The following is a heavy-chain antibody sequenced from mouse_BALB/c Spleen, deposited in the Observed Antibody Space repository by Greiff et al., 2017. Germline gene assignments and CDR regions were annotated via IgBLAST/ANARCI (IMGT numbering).Heavy chain of an antibody. CDR3: ARGDDDYLDY. J-gene: IGHJ2*01. Sequence: QVQLQQSGAELAKPGASVKMSCKASGYTFTSYWMHWVKQRPGQGLEWIGYINPSTGYTEYNQKFKDKATMTADKSSSTAYMQLSSLTSEDSAVYYSARGDDDYLDYWGQGTTLTVSS. CDR1: GYTFTSYW. V-gene: IGHV1-7*01. CDR2: INPSTGYT.